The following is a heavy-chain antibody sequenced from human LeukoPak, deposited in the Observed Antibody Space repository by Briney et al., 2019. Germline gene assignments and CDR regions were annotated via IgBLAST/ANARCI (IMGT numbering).Heavy chain of an antibody. CDR2: IYYSGST. CDR1: GGSISSYY. CDR3: ARLTGYSSESWFDP. D-gene: IGHD3-9*01. V-gene: IGHV4-59*01. J-gene: IGHJ5*02. Sequence: SETLSLTCTVSGGSISSYYWSWIRQRPGQGLEWIGYIYYSGSTNYKSSLKSRVTISVDTSKNQFSLKLSSVTAADTAVYYCARLTGYSSESWFDPWGQGTLVTVSS.